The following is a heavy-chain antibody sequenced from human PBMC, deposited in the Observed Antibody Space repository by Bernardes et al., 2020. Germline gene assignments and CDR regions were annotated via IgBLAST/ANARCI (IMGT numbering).Heavy chain of an antibody. CDR2: IYSDGTT. D-gene: IGHD1-26*01. CDR3: ARGMGGSYYFHYFDY. Sequence: GASQILSCTASGFTVRSNYMSWVRQAPGKGLELVSVIYSDGTTNYADSVRGRFTISRDNSKNTLYLQMNSLRGEDTAVYYCARGMGGSYYFHYFDYWGQGTLVTVSS. CDR1: GFTVRSNY. J-gene: IGHJ4*02. V-gene: IGHV3-53*01.